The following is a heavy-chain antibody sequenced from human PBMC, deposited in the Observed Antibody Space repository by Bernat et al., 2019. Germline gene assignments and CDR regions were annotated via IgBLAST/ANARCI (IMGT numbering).Heavy chain of an antibody. CDR1: GFTFDDYA. J-gene: IGHJ4*02. Sequence: EVQLVESGGGVVQPGGSLRLSCAASGFTFDDYAMHWVRQAPGKGLEWVSLISGDGGSTYFADSVKGRFTISRDNSKNSLYLQMNSLRTEDTALYYCAKVRMDAGTTDYWGQGTLVTVSS. D-gene: IGHD1-1*01. CDR2: ISGDGGST. CDR3: AKVRMDAGTTDY. V-gene: IGHV3-43*02.